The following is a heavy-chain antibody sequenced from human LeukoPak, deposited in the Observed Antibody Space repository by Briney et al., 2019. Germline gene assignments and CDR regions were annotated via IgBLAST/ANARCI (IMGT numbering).Heavy chain of an antibody. CDR1: GLTFSSYG. Sequence: GGSLRLSCAASGLTFSSYGMHWVRQAPGKGLEWVTFIRYDGSNKYYTDSVKARFTISRDNSKNTLYLQMNSLRAEDTAVYYCAKAAHYDFWSGYDYWGQGTVVTVSS. D-gene: IGHD3-3*01. CDR2: IRYDGSNK. CDR3: AKAAHYDFWSGYDY. J-gene: IGHJ4*02. V-gene: IGHV3-30*02.